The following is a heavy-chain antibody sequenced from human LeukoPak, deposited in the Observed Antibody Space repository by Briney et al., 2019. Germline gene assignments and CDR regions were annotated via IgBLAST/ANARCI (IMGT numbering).Heavy chain of an antibody. Sequence: GGSLRLSCGASGLTFNTYWIHWVRQAPGKGLVWVSQIKFDGSLASYADSVKGRFTISRDNTKNTLYLQMNSLISEDTGVYYCVTGHYDSRMYFDLWGRGTLVIVSS. CDR3: VTGHYDSRMYFDL. D-gene: IGHD3-16*01. V-gene: IGHV3-74*01. CDR2: IKFDGSLA. CDR1: GLTFNTYW. J-gene: IGHJ2*01.